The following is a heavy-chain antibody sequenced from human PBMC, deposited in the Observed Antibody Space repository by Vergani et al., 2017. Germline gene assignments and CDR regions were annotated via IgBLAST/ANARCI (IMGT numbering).Heavy chain of an antibody. CDR2: ISAYNGNT. CDR1: GYTFINYG. J-gene: IGHJ4*02. CDR3: ARDRSPQYYYDSSGYPDFDY. Sequence: QVQLVQSGAEVKKPGASVKVSCKASGYTFINYGISWVRQAPGQGLEWMGWISAYNGNTKYAQKFQGRVTMTTDTSTSTAYMELRSLRSDDTAVYYCARDRSPQYYYDSSGYPDFDYWGQGTLVTVSS. V-gene: IGHV1-18*01. D-gene: IGHD3-22*01.